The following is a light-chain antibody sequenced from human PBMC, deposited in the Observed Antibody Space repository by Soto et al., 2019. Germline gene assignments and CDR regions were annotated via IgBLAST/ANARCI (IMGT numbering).Light chain of an antibody. CDR2: DAS. CDR1: QSVSSSY. Sequence: EIVLTQSPGTLSLSPGERATLSCRASQSVSSSYLAWYQQKPGQAPRLLIYDASSRATGIPDRFSGSGSGTDFSLTISRLETEDFAVYYWQQYGSSLYTFGQGTKLEIK. V-gene: IGKV3-20*01. J-gene: IGKJ2*01. CDR3: QQYGSSLYT.